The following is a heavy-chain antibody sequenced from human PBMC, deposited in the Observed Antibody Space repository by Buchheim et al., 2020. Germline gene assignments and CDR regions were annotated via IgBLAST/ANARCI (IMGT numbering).Heavy chain of an antibody. CDR3: AAPRPYYYGSGSITWYYYYMDV. Sequence: QMQLVQSGPEVKKPGTSVKVSCKASGFTFTSSAVQWVRQARGQRLEWIGWIVVGSGNTNYAQKFQERVTITRDMSTSTAYMELSSLRSDDTAVYYCAAPRPYYYGSGSITWYYYYMDVWGKGTT. CDR1: GFTFTSSA. D-gene: IGHD3-10*01. CDR2: IVVGSGNT. J-gene: IGHJ6*03. V-gene: IGHV1-58*01.